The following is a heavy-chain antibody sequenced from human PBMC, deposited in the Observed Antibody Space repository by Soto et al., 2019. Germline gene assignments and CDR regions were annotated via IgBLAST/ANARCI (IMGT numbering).Heavy chain of an antibody. CDR3: ASNALSQRYYGMDV. V-gene: IGHV4-30-4*01. Sequence: SETLSLTCTVSSGSISSGDYYWSWIRQSPEKGLEWIGCIYSSGNTYYNPSLESRVSISVDTSKNQFSLDLSSVTAADTAVYYCASNALSQRYYGMDVWGQGTTVTVSS. CDR2: IYSSGNT. D-gene: IGHD1-1*01. CDR1: SGSISSGDYY. J-gene: IGHJ6*02.